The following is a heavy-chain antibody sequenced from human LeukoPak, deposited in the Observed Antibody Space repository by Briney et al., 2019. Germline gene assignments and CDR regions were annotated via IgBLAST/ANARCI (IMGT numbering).Heavy chain of an antibody. CDR3: ASVINYGDTDY. Sequence: GGSLRLSCAASGFTVSSNYMSWVRQAPGKGLEWVSVIYSGGSTYYADSVKGRFTISRDNSKNTLYLQMKSLRAEDTAVYYCASVINYGDTDYWGQGTLVTVSS. V-gene: IGHV3-66*01. CDR1: GFTVSSNY. CDR2: IYSGGST. D-gene: IGHD4-17*01. J-gene: IGHJ4*02.